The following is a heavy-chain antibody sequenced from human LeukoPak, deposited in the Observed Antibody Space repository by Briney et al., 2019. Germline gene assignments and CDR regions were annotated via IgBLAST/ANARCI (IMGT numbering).Heavy chain of an antibody. CDR3: VRDPSGSGFAFDS. Sequence: PGGSLRLSCTASGFIFSGSWMAWIRQAPGKGLEWVAFIWFDGSNKHYADSVKGRFTISRDNSEDTLYLQMNSLRAEDTAVYYCVRDPSGSGFAFDSWGQGALVTVSS. CDR2: IWFDGSNK. V-gene: IGHV3-33*08. D-gene: IGHD1-1*01. CDR1: GFIFSGSW. J-gene: IGHJ4*02.